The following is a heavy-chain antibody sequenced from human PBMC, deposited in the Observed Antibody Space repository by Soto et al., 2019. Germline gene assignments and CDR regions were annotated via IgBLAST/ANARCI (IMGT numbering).Heavy chain of an antibody. CDR1: GFTFSSFA. J-gene: IGHJ6*02. D-gene: IGHD2-15*01. CDR3: ASFFNGYCSGGSCYSPFYYYYGMDV. Sequence: PGGSLRLSCAASGFTFSSFAMHWVRQAPGKGLEWVSYISSSSSTIYYADSVKGRFTISRDNAKNSLYLQMNSLRDEDTAVYYCASFFNGYCSGGSCYSPFYYYYGMDVWGQGTTVTVSS. V-gene: IGHV3-48*02. CDR2: ISSSSSTI.